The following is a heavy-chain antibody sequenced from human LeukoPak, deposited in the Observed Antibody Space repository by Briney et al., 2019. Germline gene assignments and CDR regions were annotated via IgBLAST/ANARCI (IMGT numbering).Heavy chain of an antibody. J-gene: IGHJ4*02. CDR1: GGSISSND. CDR2: IYPSGTT. CDR3: ASGSDSWGNQPKYYFDY. Sequence: SETLSLTCSVSGGSISSNDWSWIRQPAGKGLEWIGRIYPSGTTDRNPSLRSRVTMSLDTSKNQFSLKLTSVTAADTAIYYCASGSDSWGNQPKYYFDYWGQGALVTDSS. V-gene: IGHV4-4*07. D-gene: IGHD2-15*01.